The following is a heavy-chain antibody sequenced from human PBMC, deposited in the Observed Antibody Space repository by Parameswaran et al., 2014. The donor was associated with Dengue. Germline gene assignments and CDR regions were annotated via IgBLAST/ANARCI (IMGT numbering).Heavy chain of an antibody. CDR2: IYYSGST. D-gene: IGHD6-13*01. Sequence: VRQAPGKGLEWIGYIYYSGSTYYNPSLKSRVTISVDTSKNQFSLKLSSVTAAGTAVYYCARVWYSSSWYRDHFDYWGQGTLVTVSS. J-gene: IGHJ4*02. V-gene: IGHV4-31*02. CDR3: ARVWYSSSWYRDHFDY.